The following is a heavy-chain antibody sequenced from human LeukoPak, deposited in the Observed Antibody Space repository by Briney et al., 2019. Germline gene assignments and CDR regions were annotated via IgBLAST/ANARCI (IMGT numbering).Heavy chain of an antibody. CDR3: ARDPLGYCSGGSCHPTWYFDL. CDR2: IIPIFGTA. Sequence: ASVKVSCKASGGTFSSYAISWVRQAPGQGLEWMGGIIPIFGTANYAQKFQGRVTMTRDTSTSTVYMELSSLRSEDTAVYYCARDPLGYCSGGSCHPTWYFDLWGRGTLVTVSS. V-gene: IGHV1-69*05. D-gene: IGHD2-15*01. J-gene: IGHJ2*01. CDR1: GGTFSSYA.